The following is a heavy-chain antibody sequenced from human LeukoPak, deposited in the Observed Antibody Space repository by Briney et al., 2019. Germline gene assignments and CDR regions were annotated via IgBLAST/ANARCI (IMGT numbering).Heavy chain of an antibody. CDR1: GFTFSTFW. CDR3: ARDPPKGYYYYMDV. Sequence: GGSLRLSCATSGFTFSTFWMHWVRQAPGKGLVWVSRINHDGSSTNYADSVKGRFTISRDNAKNSLYLQMNSLRAEDTALYYCARDPPKGYYYYMDVWGKGTTVTVSS. J-gene: IGHJ6*03. CDR2: INHDGSST. V-gene: IGHV3-74*01.